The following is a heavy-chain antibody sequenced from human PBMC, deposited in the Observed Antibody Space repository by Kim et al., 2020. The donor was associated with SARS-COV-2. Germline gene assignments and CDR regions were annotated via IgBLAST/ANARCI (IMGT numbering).Heavy chain of an antibody. CDR3: ATGQLLDF. D-gene: IGHD2-2*01. J-gene: IGHJ4*02. Sequence: SETLSLTCSVSGGSIRSGGKFWTWIRQHPAKGLEWIGYISYSGNSHYSPSLRSRVSISLQTSENQFSLELTSVTAAATAAYYCATGQLLDFLGQG. CDR2: ISYSGNS. V-gene: IGHV4-31*03. CDR1: GGSIRSGGKF.